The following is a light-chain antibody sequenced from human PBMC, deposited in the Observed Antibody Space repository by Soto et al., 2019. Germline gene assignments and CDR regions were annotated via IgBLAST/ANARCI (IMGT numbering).Light chain of an antibody. V-gene: IGLV2-14*01. CDR3: SCFTGSSTPYV. J-gene: IGLJ1*01. CDR1: SSDVGAYNH. CDR2: DVT. Sequence: QSALTQPASVSGSPGQSITISCAGTSSDVGAYNHVAWYQQHPGKAPKLIVYDVTNRPSGVSNRFSGSKSGNTASLTISGLQAEDDDDYYCSCFTGSSTPYVFGTGTQLTVL.